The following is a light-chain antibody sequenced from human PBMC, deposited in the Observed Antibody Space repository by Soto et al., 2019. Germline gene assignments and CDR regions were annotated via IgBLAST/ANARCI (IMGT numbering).Light chain of an antibody. V-gene: IGKV3-20*01. CDR1: QSVSSSY. CDR3: QQYGSSPRT. CDR2: GAS. J-gene: IGKJ1*01. Sequence: EIVLTQSPGTLSLSPGERATLSCRASQSVSSSYLAWYQHKPGQAPRLLIYGASSRATDIPDRFSGSGSGTDFTLTISRLEPEDVAVYYCQQYGSSPRTFGQGTKVEIK.